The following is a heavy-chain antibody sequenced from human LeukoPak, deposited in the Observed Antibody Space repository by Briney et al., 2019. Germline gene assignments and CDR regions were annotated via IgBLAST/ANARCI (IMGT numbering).Heavy chain of an antibody. Sequence: ASVKVSCKTSGYTFRIYSIGWVQQAPGKGLEWMGLVDPEDGETIYAEKFQGRVTITTDESTSTAYMELSSLRSEDTAVYYCARGWGSGWYEWFDPWGQGTLVTVSS. D-gene: IGHD6-19*01. J-gene: IGHJ5*02. CDR2: VDPEDGET. V-gene: IGHV1-69-2*01. CDR1: GYTFRIYS. CDR3: ARGWGSGWYEWFDP.